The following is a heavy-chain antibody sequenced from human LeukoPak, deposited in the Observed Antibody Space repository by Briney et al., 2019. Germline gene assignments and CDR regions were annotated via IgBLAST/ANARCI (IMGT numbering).Heavy chain of an antibody. CDR2: IKQDGSEK. V-gene: IGHV3-7*01. J-gene: IGHJ4*02. Sequence: GGSLRLSCAASGFTLSSYWMSWVRQAPGKGLEWVANIKQDGSEKYYVDSVKGRFTISRDNTKNSLYLQMNSLRAADRAVYCCGIDRYPGGGNSGFDYWGQGTLGTVSS. D-gene: IGHD4-23*01. CDR3: GIDRYPGGGNSGFDY. CDR1: GFTLSSYW.